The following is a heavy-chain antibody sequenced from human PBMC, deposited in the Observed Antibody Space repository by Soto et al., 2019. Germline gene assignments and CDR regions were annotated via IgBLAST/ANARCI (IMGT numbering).Heavy chain of an antibody. CDR2: ISGSVDGT. J-gene: IGHJ4*02. CDR3: AKERWLGP. CDR1: GFRFHNLA. D-gene: IGHD6-19*01. Sequence: ACMGLSCAACGFRFHNLAVSGVRQAPGKGLEWVSAISGSVDGTDYADSVKGRFTISRDNSKNTLYLHMNSLRVEDTAVYYCAKERWLGPWGQRALVTVT. V-gene: IGHV3-23*01.